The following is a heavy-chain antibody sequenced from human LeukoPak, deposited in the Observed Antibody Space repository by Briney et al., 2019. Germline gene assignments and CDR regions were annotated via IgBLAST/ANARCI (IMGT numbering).Heavy chain of an antibody. J-gene: IGHJ4*02. Sequence: GGSLRLSCAASGFTVSSNYMSWVRQASGKGLEWVSVIYSGGSTYYADSVKGRFTISRDNSKNTLYLQMNSLRAEDTAVYYCARDGGIVGATYFDYWGQGTLVTVSS. V-gene: IGHV3-53*01. CDR1: GFTVSSNY. CDR2: IYSGGST. D-gene: IGHD1-26*01. CDR3: ARDGGIVGATYFDY.